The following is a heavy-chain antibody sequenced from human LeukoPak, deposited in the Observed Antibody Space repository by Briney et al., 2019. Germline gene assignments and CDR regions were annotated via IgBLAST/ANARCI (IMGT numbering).Heavy chain of an antibody. CDR1: GYSFTSYW. D-gene: IGHD6-19*01. Sequence: GESLKISCKGSGYSFTSYWIGWVRQIPGKGLELMGIIYPGDSDTRYSPSFQGQVTISADKSISTAYLQWSSLKASDTAMYYCARHRSPSRDGMDVWGQGTTVTVSS. J-gene: IGHJ6*02. CDR3: ARHRSPSRDGMDV. V-gene: IGHV5-51*01. CDR2: IYPGDSDT.